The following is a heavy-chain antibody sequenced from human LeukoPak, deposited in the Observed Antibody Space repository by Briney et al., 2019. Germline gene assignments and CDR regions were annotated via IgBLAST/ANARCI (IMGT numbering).Heavy chain of an antibody. J-gene: IGHJ4*02. CDR1: GFTFNDAW. D-gene: IGHD3-10*01. CDR2: IKSKTDGGTT. V-gene: IGHV3-15*01. CDR3: TTLDGEYYFDY. Sequence: GGSLRLSCIASGFTFNDAWMTWVRQAPGKGLEWVGRIKSKTDGGTTDYAAPVKGRFTISRDDPKNTLYLQMNSLKTEDTAVYYCTTLDGEYYFDYWGQGTLVTVSS.